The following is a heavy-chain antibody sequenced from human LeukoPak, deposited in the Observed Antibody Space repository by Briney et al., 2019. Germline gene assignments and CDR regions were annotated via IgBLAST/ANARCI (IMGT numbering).Heavy chain of an antibody. CDR2: IYYSGST. J-gene: IGHJ3*02. D-gene: IGHD3-16*01. Sequence: PSETLSLTCTVSGGSLSSGSYYWSWIRQPPGKGLEWIAYIYYSGSTNYSPSLKSRVTISVDTSKNQFSPRLSSVTAAETAVYYCARHSRFTDAFDIWGQGTMVTVSS. CDR3: ARHSRFTDAFDI. CDR1: GGSLSSGSYY. V-gene: IGHV4-61*01.